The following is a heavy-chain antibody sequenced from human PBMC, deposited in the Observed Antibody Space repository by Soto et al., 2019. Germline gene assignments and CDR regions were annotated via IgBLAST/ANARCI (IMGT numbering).Heavy chain of an antibody. CDR3: ARDSQYSTSWQRFDS. CDR2: VNTYNGNP. V-gene: IGHV1-18*01. CDR1: GYTFTNYA. Sequence: QVRLVQSGVEVKKPGASVKVSCKASGYTFTNYAISWVRQAPGRGLEWMGWVNTYNGNPNCAQIFQGRITMTTETSKGTAYMELRSLKSDDSAVYYCARDSQYSTSWQRFDSWGQGTLVTVSS. J-gene: IGHJ4*02. D-gene: IGHD6-13*01.